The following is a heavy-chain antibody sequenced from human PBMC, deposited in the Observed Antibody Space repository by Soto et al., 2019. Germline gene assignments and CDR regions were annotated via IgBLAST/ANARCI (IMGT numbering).Heavy chain of an antibody. D-gene: IGHD2-15*01. V-gene: IGHV3-30*18. CDR1: GFTFSSYG. CDR3: AKDKNVVVVAATDAFDI. Sequence: QVQLVESGGGVVQPGRSLRLSYAASGFTFSSYGMHWVRQAPGKGLEWVAVISYDGSNKYYADSVKGRFTISRDNSKNTLYLQMNSLRAEDTAVYYCAKDKNVVVVAATDAFDIWGQGTMVTVSS. CDR2: ISYDGSNK. J-gene: IGHJ3*02.